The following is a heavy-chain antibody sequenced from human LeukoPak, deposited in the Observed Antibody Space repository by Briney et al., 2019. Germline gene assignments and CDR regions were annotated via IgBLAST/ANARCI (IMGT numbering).Heavy chain of an antibody. CDR1: GFTFSSYS. J-gene: IGHJ3*02. D-gene: IGHD3-22*01. CDR2: ISSSSSTI. Sequence: PGGSLRLSCAASGFTFSSYSMNWVRQAPGKGLEWVSYISSSSSTIYYADSVKGRFTISRDNAKNSLYLQMNSLRAEDTAVYYCARELQNYYDSSGSSDAFDIWGQGTMVTVSS. CDR3: ARELQNYYDSSGSSDAFDI. V-gene: IGHV3-48*01.